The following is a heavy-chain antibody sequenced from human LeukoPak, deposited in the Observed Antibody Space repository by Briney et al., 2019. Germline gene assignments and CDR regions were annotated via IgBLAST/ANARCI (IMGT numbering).Heavy chain of an antibody. CDR3: AKDHENNYYDSSGYLFDY. CDR2: ISYDGSNK. V-gene: IGHV3-30*18. D-gene: IGHD3-22*01. Sequence: GGSLRLSCAASGFTFSSYGMHWVRQAPGKGLEWVAVISYDGSNKYYADSVKGRFTISRDNSKNTLYLQMNSLRAEDTAVYYCAKDHENNYYDSSGYLFDYWGQGTLVTVSS. CDR1: GFTFSSYG. J-gene: IGHJ4*02.